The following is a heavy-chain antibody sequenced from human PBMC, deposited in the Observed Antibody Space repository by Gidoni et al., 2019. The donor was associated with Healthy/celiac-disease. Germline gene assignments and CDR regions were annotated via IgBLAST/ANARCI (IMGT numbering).Heavy chain of an antibody. CDR2: ISGSGGST. Sequence: EVQLVESGGGLVQPGGSLRLSCAASGFTFSSYAMSWVRQAPGKGLEWVSGISGSGGSTYYADSVKGRFTISRDNFKNTLYLQMNSLRAEDTAVYYCAKDAQWGWQLVPMWFDPWGQGTLVTVSS. CDR3: AKDAQWGWQLVPMWFDP. J-gene: IGHJ5*02. CDR1: GFTFSSYA. D-gene: IGHD6-13*01. V-gene: IGHV3-23*04.